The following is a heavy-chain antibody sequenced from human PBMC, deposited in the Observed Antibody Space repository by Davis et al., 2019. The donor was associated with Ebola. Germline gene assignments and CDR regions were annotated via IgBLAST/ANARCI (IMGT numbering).Heavy chain of an antibody. V-gene: IGHV3-53*01. Sequence: PGGSLRLSCAASGFTVRSNYMTWVRQAPGKGLEWVSVIYVGGSTYYADSVKGRFTISRDNSKNTVSLQMNNLRAEDTAVYYCVRDTAGYYASSSNRAFDIWGQGTMVTVSS. D-gene: IGHD3-22*01. J-gene: IGHJ3*02. CDR2: IYVGGST. CDR3: VRDTAGYYASSSNRAFDI. CDR1: GFTVRSNY.